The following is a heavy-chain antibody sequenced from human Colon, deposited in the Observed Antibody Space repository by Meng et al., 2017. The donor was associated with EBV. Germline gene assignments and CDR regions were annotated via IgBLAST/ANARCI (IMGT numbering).Heavy chain of an antibody. CDR1: GFTFSSYS. J-gene: IGHJ4*02. D-gene: IGHD2-2*01. V-gene: IGHV3-23*01. CDR2: ISGTTGNT. CDR3: AKKGSPGFQPYDY. Sequence: EVQRLESGGGLVQPGGSLRLSCAASGFTFSSYSMSWVRQAPGTGLEWVSTISGTTGNTNYADSVKGRFTISSDNSKSTLYLQMNSLRAEDTALYYCAKKGSPGFQPYDYWGQGTLVTVSS.